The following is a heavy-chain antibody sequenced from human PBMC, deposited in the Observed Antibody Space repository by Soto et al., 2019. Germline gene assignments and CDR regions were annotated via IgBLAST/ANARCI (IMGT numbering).Heavy chain of an antibody. Sequence: ASVKVSCKASGYTFTGYYMHWVRQAPGQGLEWMGWINPNSGGTNYAQRFQGRVTMTRDTSISTAYMELSRLRSDDTAVYYCARNKFNVLLYGRLQQNGMDVWGQGTTVTVSS. J-gene: IGHJ6*02. CDR1: GYTFTGYY. CDR3: ARNKFNVLLYGRLQQNGMDV. CDR2: INPNSGGT. V-gene: IGHV1-2*02. D-gene: IGHD3-10*01.